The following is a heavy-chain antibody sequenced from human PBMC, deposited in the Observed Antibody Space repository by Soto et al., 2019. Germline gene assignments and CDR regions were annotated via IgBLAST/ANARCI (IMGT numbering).Heavy chain of an antibody. CDR2: VIPILGQA. Sequence: QVQLVQSGAEVKKPGSSVKVSCKASGGIFSSHAISWLRQAPGQGLEWMGAVIPILGQAYYAQNFQDRVTITADESTRTAYMDLISLRSEDTAVYFCARVGGVGAPPGADFWGQGTLVTVSS. J-gene: IGHJ4*02. CDR3: ARVGGVGAPPGADF. CDR1: GGIFSSHA. V-gene: IGHV1-69*01. D-gene: IGHD1-26*01.